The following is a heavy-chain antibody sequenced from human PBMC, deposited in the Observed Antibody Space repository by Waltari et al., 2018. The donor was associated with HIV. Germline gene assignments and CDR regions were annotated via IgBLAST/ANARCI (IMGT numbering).Heavy chain of an antibody. V-gene: IGHV3-7*01. J-gene: IGHJ4*02. CDR1: GFTFSSYW. Sequence: EVQLVESGGGLVQPGGSLRLSCAASGFTFSSYWMSWVRQAPGKGREWLSTIKQDGIEKYYADAVKGRFTISRDNAKNSLYLQMNGLRAEDTAVYYCARDLVIQTQDRAPSYWGQGTLVTVSS. CDR3: ARDLVIQTQDRAPSY. CDR2: IKQDGIEK. D-gene: IGHD3-9*01.